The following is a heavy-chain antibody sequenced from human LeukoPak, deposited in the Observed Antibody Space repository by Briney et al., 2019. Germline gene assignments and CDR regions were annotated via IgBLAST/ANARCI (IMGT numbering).Heavy chain of an antibody. CDR2: TSAYNGNT. D-gene: IGHD3-22*01. CDR1: GYTFTSYG. Sequence: ASVKVSCKASGYTFTSYGISWVRQAPGQGLEWMGWTSAYNGNTNYAQKLQGRVTMTTDTSTSTAYMELRSLRSDDTAVYYCARLSTDSSGYYYVWWFDPWGQGTLVTVSS. CDR3: ARLSTDSSGYYYVWWFDP. J-gene: IGHJ5*02. V-gene: IGHV1-18*01.